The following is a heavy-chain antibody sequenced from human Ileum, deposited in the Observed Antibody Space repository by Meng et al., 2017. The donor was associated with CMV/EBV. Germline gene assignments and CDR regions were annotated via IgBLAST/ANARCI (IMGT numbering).Heavy chain of an antibody. V-gene: IGHV3-7*01. CDR2: IAQDGSAK. CDR3: AKDGWWLKY. CDR1: GFTFSSYS. D-gene: IGHD2-15*01. Sequence: LRLSCVASGFTFSSYSMTWVRQAPGKGLEWVANIAQDGSAKYYLDSLKGRFTISRDNAKNSLYLQLDSLGAEDTAMYYCAKDGWWLKYWGHGTLVTVSS. J-gene: IGHJ4*01.